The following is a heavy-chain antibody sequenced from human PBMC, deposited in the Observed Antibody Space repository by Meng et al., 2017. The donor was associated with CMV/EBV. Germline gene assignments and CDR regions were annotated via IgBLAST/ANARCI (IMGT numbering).Heavy chain of an antibody. CDR2: IYSGGSST. J-gene: IGHJ6*02. CDR1: GFTFSSYE. CDR3: ANRVVTMGLGMDV. Sequence: GGSLRLSCAASGFTFSSYEMNWVRQAPGKGLEWVSVIYSGGSSTYYADSVKGRFTISRDNSKNTLYLQINSLRAEDTAVYYCANRVVTMGLGMDVWGQGATVTVSS. V-gene: IGHV3-23*03. D-gene: IGHD3-3*01.